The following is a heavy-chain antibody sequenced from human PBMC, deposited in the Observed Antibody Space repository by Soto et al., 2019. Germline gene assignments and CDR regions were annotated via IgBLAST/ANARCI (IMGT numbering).Heavy chain of an antibody. V-gene: IGHV1-69*01. J-gene: IGHJ5*02. CDR3: AREKALYCSGGSCYSGWDWFDP. D-gene: IGHD2-15*01. CDR1: GGTFSRHA. Sequence: QVQLVQSGAEVRKPGSSVKVSCKASGGTFSRHAISWVRQAPGQGLEWMGGIIPIFGTANHAQKFQGRVTIIADESTSTVYMELSSLRSEDTAVYYCAREKALYCSGGSCYSGWDWFDPWGQGTLVTVSS. CDR2: IIPIFGTA.